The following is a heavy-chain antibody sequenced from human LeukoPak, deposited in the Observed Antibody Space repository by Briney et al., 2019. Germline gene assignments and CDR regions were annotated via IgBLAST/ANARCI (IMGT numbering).Heavy chain of an antibody. D-gene: IGHD1-1*01. CDR3: ARGPWDWNDPYFDY. CDR2: INVSGGST. J-gene: IGHJ4*02. CDR1: GYTFTSYY. Sequence: ASVKVSCKASGYTFTSYYMHWVRQAPGQGLEWMGIINVSGGSTNYAQNFQGRVTMTRDTSTSTAYMELSSLRSEDTAVYYCARGPWDWNDPYFDYWGQGTLVTVSS. V-gene: IGHV1-46*01.